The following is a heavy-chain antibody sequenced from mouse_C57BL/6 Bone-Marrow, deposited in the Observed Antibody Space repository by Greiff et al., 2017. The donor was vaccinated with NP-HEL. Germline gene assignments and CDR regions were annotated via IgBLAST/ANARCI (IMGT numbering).Heavy chain of an antibody. Sequence: VQLQQPGAELVKPGASVKLSCKASGYTFTSYWMHWVKQRPGQGLEWIGMIHPNSGSTNYNEKFKSKATLTVDKSSSTAYMQLSSLTSEDSAVYYCASERPTTRGTWFAYWGQGTRVTVSA. CDR3: ASERPTTRGTWFAY. CDR1: GYTFTSYW. J-gene: IGHJ3*01. V-gene: IGHV1-64*01. D-gene: IGHD1-1*01. CDR2: IHPNSGST.